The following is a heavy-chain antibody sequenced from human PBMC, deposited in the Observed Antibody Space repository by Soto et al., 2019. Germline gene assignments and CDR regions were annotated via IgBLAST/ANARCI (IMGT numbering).Heavy chain of an antibody. CDR3: ASSPYRGLIVVVTAIPYFDY. CDR2: ISSSGSTI. CDR1: GFTFSDYY. J-gene: IGHJ4*02. V-gene: IGHV3-11*01. D-gene: IGHD2-21*02. Sequence: QVQLVESGGGLVKPGGSLRLSCAASGFTFSDYYMSWIRQAPGKGLEWVSYISSSGSTIYYADSVKGRFTISRDNAKNSLYLQMNSLRAEDTAVYYCASSPYRGLIVVVTAIPYFDYWGQGTLVTVSS.